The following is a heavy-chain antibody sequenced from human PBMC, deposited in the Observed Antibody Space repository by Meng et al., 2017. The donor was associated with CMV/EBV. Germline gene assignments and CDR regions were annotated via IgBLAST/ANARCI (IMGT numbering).Heavy chain of an antibody. J-gene: IGHJ4*02. D-gene: IGHD6-13*01. CDR2: IYYSGST. Sequence: SETLSLTCTVSGFSISSSSYYWVWIRQPPGTGREWIGSIYYSGSTYYNPSLRSRVTISVDTSKNQFSLKLSSVTAADTAVYYCARHKGASSSWRGGFDYWGQGTLVTVSS. CDR1: GFSISSSSYY. V-gene: IGHV4-39*01. CDR3: ARHKGASSSWRGGFDY.